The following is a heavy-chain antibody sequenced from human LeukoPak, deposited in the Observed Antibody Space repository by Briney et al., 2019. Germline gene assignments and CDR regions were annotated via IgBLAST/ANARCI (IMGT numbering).Heavy chain of an antibody. CDR1: GFTVSGHY. J-gene: IGHJ5*01. CDR3: ASNSYNSANWFDS. CDR2: TYSGGST. D-gene: IGHD5-24*01. V-gene: IGHV3-53*01. Sequence: GGSLRLSCAASGFTVSGHYMTWVRQAPGKGLEWVSVTYSGGSTSYADSVKGRFTISRDNSKNTLYLQMNSLRVEDTAVYYCASNSYNSANWFDSWGLGTLVTVSS.